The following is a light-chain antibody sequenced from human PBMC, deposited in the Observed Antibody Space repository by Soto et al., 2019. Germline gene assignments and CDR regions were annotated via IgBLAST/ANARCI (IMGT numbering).Light chain of an antibody. Sequence: EIVLTQSPVTLSLSPGERATLSCRASQTVTSSFLAWYQQKPGQAPRLLISGASNRATDIPDRFSGSGSGTDFTLVISRVGPEDSAVYYCQQYGNSPRTFGQGTKVEIK. CDR1: QTVTSSF. CDR2: GAS. CDR3: QQYGNSPRT. V-gene: IGKV3-20*01. J-gene: IGKJ1*01.